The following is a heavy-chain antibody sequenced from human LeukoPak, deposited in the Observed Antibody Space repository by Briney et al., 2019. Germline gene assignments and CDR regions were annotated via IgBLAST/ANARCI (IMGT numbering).Heavy chain of an antibody. CDR2: ISSDSSYI. J-gene: IGHJ4*02. CDR1: GFTFSSYS. CDR3: ARAWSHGFDH. V-gene: IGHV3-21*01. Sequence: PGGSLRLSCAASGFTFSSYSMNWVRQAPGKGLEWVSSISSDSSYIHYADSVKGRFTISRDNAENSLYLQMNSLRAEDTAVYYCARAWSHGFDHWGQGTLVTVSS.